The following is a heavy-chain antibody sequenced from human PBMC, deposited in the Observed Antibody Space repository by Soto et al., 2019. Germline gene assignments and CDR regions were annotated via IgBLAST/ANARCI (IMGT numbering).Heavy chain of an antibody. CDR1: GYLFTNYG. CDR2: VSPYDGKT. J-gene: IGHJ4*02. Sequence: GSVKVSCKACGYLFTNYGFNWVRPAPGQGLEWMGWVSPYDGKTSYAQNLQGRVTLTTDTSTTTAFMELWSLRSDDTAVYYCARGALPWTTSYFDHWGQGTTVTVSS. CDR3: ARGALPWTTSYFDH. D-gene: IGHD3-3*01. V-gene: IGHV1-18*01.